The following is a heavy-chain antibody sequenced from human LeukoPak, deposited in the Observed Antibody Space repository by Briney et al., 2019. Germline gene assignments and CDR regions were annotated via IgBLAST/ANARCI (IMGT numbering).Heavy chain of an antibody. J-gene: IGHJ4*02. CDR3: ARRSYSGGWSYYFDY. CDR1: GGSISSSSYY. CDR2: IYYSGST. D-gene: IGHD6-19*01. Sequence: SETLSLTCTVSGGSISSSSYYWGWIRQPPGKGLEWIGSIYYSGSTYYNPSLKSRVTISVDTSKNKFSLKLSSVTAADTAVYYCARRSYSGGWSYYFDYWGQGTLVTVSS. V-gene: IGHV4-39*01.